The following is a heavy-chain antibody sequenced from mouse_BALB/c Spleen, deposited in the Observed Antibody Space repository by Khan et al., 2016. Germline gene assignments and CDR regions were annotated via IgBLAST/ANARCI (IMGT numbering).Heavy chain of an antibody. CDR3: ARGGYGNYVVAD. V-gene: IGHV1-87*01. D-gene: IGHD2-1*01. J-gene: IGHJ3*01. CDR2: IYPGDGDT. Sequence: QVQLQQSGAELARPGASVKLSCKASGYTFTSYWMQWVKQRPGQGLQWIGTIYPGDGDTRYTQTFKGKATLTADTSSSTAYMQLSSLASEDSAVYYCARGGYGNYVVADWGQGTLVTVSA. CDR1: GYTFTSYW.